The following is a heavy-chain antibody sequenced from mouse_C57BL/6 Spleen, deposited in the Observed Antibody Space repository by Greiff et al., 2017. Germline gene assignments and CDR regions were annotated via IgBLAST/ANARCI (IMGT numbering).Heavy chain of an antibody. CDR3: SRTPRDWYFDV. Sequence: QVQLQQPGAELVKPGASVKLSCKASGYTFTSYWMHWVKQRPGQGLEWIGMIHPNSGSTNYNEKFKSKATLTVDKSSSTAYMQLSSLTSEDSAVDYCSRTPRDWYFDVWGTGTTVTVSS. V-gene: IGHV1-64*01. CDR1: GYTFTSYW. J-gene: IGHJ1*03. CDR2: IHPNSGST.